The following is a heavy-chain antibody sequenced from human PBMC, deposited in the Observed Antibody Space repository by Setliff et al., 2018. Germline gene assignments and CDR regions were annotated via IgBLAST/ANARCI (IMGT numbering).Heavy chain of an antibody. Sequence: PGESLKISCKGSGYSFTDYWIAWVRQTPGKGLEWMGTIYPGNADTRYSPSFQGQVTISTDTSINTAFLQWNNLKASDTAVYYCARRGERFFNWFDPWGQRDHGHRLL. CDR1: GYSFTDYW. V-gene: IGHV5-51*01. D-gene: IGHD2-21*01. CDR3: ARRGERFFNWFDP. CDR2: IYPGNADT. J-gene: IGHJ5*01.